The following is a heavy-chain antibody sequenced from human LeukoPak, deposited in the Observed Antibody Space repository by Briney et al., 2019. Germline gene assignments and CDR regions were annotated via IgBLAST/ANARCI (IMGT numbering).Heavy chain of an antibody. V-gene: IGHV3-30*03. D-gene: IGHD1-26*01. CDR3: ARDSGRRPGRFDP. CDR2: ISSDGRNK. Sequence: GRSLRLSCVVSGFTFSNYGMHWVRQAPGKGLEWVAGISSDGRNKDYADSVKGRFTITRDNSKNTLYLQMNSLRAEDTAVYYCARDSGRRPGRFDPWGQGTLVTVSS. J-gene: IGHJ5*02. CDR1: GFTFSNYG.